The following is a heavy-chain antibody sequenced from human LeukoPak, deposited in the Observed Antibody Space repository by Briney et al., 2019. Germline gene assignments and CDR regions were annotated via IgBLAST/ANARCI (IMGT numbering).Heavy chain of an antibody. CDR2: INQIGSS. Sequence: SETLSLTCTVSGGSISSSSYYWTWLRQPPGKGLERIGDINQIGSSNYNPSLKSRVTISVDPSKSQFYLRLRSVTAADTAVYFCAKGAPYMSSRWYRQPDNWFDTWGQGTLVSVSS. V-gene: IGHV4-39*07. CDR3: AKGAPYMSSRWYRQPDNWFDT. J-gene: IGHJ5*02. D-gene: IGHD6-13*01. CDR1: GGSISSSSYY.